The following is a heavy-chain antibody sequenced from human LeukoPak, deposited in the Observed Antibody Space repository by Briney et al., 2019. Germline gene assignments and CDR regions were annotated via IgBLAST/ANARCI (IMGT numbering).Heavy chain of an antibody. CDR1: GFTFSSYW. V-gene: IGHV3-7*01. CDR3: AREPYYYDSSGYSSDAFDI. CDR2: IKQDGSEK. J-gene: IGHJ3*02. Sequence: PGGSLRLSCAASGFTFSSYWMSWVRQAPGKGLEWVANIKQDGSEKYYVDSVKGRFTISRDNAKNSLYLQMNSLRAEDTAVYYCAREPYYYDSSGYSSDAFDIWGQGTMVTVSS. D-gene: IGHD3-22*01.